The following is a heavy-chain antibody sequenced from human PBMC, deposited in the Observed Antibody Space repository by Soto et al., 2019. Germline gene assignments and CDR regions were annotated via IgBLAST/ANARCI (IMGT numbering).Heavy chain of an antibody. Sequence: EVQLVESGGGLVQPGGSLKLPCAASGFTSSGSARHWVRQASGKGREWVGRIRSKAKSYATVYAASVKGRFTISRDDSKNTAYLQMNSLKIEDTAVYYCTRLGIAAAGTDYWGQGTLVTVSS. J-gene: IGHJ4*02. CDR2: IRSKAKSYAT. CDR1: GFTSSGSA. D-gene: IGHD6-13*01. CDR3: TRLGIAAAGTDY. V-gene: IGHV3-73*02.